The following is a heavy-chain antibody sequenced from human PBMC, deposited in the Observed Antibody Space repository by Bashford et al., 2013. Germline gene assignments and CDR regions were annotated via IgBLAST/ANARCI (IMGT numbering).Heavy chain of an antibody. D-gene: IGHD5-12*01. CDR2: INAGNGNT. J-gene: IGHJ4*02. Sequence: WVRQAPGQRLEWMGWINAGNGNTKYSQKFQGRVTITRDTSASTAYMELSSLRSEDTAVYYCARGDIVVPSGFDYWGPGNPGSPSPQ. V-gene: IGHV1-3*01. CDR3: ARGDIVVPSGFDY.